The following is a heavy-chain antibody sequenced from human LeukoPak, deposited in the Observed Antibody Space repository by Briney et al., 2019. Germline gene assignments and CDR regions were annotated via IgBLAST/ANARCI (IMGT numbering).Heavy chain of an antibody. CDR2: IYYSGST. V-gene: IGHV4-59*01. Sequence: KPSETLSLTCTVSGGSISSYYWGWIRQPPGKGLEWSGDIYYSGSTNYNPSLKSRVTISVDTSKNQFSLKLSSVTAADTAVYYCARDRSSGWYGKYYFDYWGQGTLVTVSS. D-gene: IGHD6-19*01. CDR3: ARDRSSGWYGKYYFDY. CDR1: GGSISSYY. J-gene: IGHJ4*02.